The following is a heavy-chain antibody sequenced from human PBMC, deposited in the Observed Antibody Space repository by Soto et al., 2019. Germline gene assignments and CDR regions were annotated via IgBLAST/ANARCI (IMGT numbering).Heavy chain of an antibody. J-gene: IGHJ6*02. Sequence: EVQLVESGGGLVKPGGSLRLSCAASGFNFSSYSMNWVRQAPGKGLEWVSSISRSSSNIYYVDSVKGRFTISRDNAKNSLYLQMNSLRAEDTAVYYCARDLKVAAAGTGHYYYGMDVWGQGTTVTVSS. CDR3: ARDLKVAAAGTGHYYYGMDV. CDR1: GFNFSSYS. D-gene: IGHD6-13*01. V-gene: IGHV3-21*01. CDR2: ISRSSSNI.